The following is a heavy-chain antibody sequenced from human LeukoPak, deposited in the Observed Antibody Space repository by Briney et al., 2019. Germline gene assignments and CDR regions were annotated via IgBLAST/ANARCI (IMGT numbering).Heavy chain of an antibody. CDR1: GFTFSSYA. J-gene: IGHJ4*02. Sequence: GRSLRLSCAASGFTFSSYATHWVRQAPGKGLEWVAVISYDGSNKYYADSVKGRFTISRDNSKNTLYLQMNSLRAEDTAVYYCARGELFDYWGQGTLVTVSS. D-gene: IGHD1-26*01. CDR3: ARGELFDY. V-gene: IGHV3-30-3*01. CDR2: ISYDGSNK.